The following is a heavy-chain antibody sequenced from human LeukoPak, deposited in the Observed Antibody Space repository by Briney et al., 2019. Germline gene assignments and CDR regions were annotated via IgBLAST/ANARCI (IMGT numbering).Heavy chain of an antibody. Sequence: PGGSLRLSCAASGFTFRNYAMYWVRQAPGKGLEWVSAISSSDANTYYADSVKGRFTISRDNSKNTLYLQMNSLRAEDTAVYYCARKITGTLFDPWGQGTLVTVSS. CDR3: ARKITGTLFDP. D-gene: IGHD1-20*01. CDR2: ISSSDANT. J-gene: IGHJ5*02. CDR1: GFTFRNYA. V-gene: IGHV3-23*01.